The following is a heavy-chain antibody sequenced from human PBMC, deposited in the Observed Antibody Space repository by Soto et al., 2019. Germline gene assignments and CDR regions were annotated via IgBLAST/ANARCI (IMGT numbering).Heavy chain of an antibody. CDR2: IIPLFGTT. D-gene: IGHD2-15*01. J-gene: IGHJ4*02. V-gene: IGHV1-69*06. CDR3: ASREGVAGPATYISPGYYFDC. Sequence: QVQLVQSGAEVKKPGSSVKVSCRASGGTFSKFVVSWVRQAPGQGLEWMGGIIPLFGTTNYAQKFQGRVKITAAKSTTTAYMELSSLRSDDTAVYYCASREGVAGPATYISPGYYFDCWGQGTLVTVSS. CDR1: GGTFSKFV.